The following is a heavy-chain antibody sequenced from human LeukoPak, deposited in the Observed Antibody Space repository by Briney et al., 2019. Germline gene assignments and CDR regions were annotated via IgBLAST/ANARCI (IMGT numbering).Heavy chain of an antibody. CDR1: GFTFSSYG. Sequence: GGSLRLSCAASGFTFSSYGMHWVRQAPGKGLEWVANIKQDGSEKYYVDSVKGRFTISRDNAKNSLYLQMNSLRAEDTAVYYCARYRRDGYNCYFDYWGQGTLVTVSS. CDR3: ARYRRDGYNCYFDY. D-gene: IGHD5-24*01. V-gene: IGHV3-7*01. CDR2: IKQDGSEK. J-gene: IGHJ4*02.